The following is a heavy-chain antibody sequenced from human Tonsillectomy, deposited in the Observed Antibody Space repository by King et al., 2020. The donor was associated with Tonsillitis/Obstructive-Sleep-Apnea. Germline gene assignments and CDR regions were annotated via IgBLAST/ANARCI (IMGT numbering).Heavy chain of an antibody. Sequence: VQLQQWGAGLLKPSETLSLTCAVYGGSFSAYYWSWIRQPPGKGLEWIGEINHGGSTKYNPSLKSRVIISLDSSKNQFSLKLSSVTAADTAAYYCARGDLLTGYYASTDFDYWGQGTLVTVSA. CDR3: ARGDLLTGYYASTDFDY. J-gene: IGHJ4*02. CDR1: GGSFSAYY. V-gene: IGHV4-34*01. D-gene: IGHD3-9*01. CDR2: INHGGST.